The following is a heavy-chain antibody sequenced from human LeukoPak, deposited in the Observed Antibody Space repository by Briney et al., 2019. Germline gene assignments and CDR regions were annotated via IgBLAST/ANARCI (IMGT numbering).Heavy chain of an antibody. Sequence: GASVTVSCTASGYTFTSYYMHWVRQAPGQGLEWMGIINPSGGSTSYAQKFQGRVTMTRDTSTSTVYMELSSLRSEDTAVYYCARVGPLRFLEWLPMDVWGKGTTVTVSS. CDR2: INPSGGST. J-gene: IGHJ6*03. D-gene: IGHD3-3*01. V-gene: IGHV1-46*01. CDR1: GYTFTSYY. CDR3: ARVGPLRFLEWLPMDV.